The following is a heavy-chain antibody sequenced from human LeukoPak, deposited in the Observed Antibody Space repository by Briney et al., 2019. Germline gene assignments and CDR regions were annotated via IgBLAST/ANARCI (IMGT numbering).Heavy chain of an antibody. CDR1: GFTFSSYE. V-gene: IGHV3-48*03. CDR3: ARDGFLKYYDYVWGSYPYYFDY. CDR2: ISSSGSTI. J-gene: IGHJ4*02. Sequence: GGSLRLSCAASGFTFSSYEMNWVRQAPGKGLEWVSYISSSGSTIYYADSVKGRFTISRDNAKNSLYLQMNSLRAEDTAVYYCARDGFLKYYDYVWGSYPYYFDYWGQGTLVTVSS. D-gene: IGHD3-16*02.